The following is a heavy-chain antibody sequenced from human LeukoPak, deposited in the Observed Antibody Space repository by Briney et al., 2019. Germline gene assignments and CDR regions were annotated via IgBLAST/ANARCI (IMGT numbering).Heavy chain of an antibody. J-gene: IGHJ4*02. V-gene: IGHV1-18*01. D-gene: IGHD2-2*01. Sequence: ASVKVSCKASGYIFTNYGISWVRQAPGQGLEWMGWIIAYNGDTKYPQRFQGRLTMTTDTTTNTAGMELRSLRSDDTAIYYCARVVVVVPAAPETYYFVSWGQGTLVTVSS. CDR2: IIAYNGDT. CDR1: GYIFTNYG. CDR3: ARVVVVVPAAPETYYFVS.